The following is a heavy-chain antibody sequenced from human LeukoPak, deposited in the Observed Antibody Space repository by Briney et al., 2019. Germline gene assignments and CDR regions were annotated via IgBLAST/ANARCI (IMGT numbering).Heavy chain of an antibody. CDR1: GLTFSNYA. V-gene: IGHV3-23*01. CDR2: ISGSGGNT. CDR3: AKDFKGLTIVAAGAFDY. J-gene: IGHJ4*02. Sequence: GGSLRLSCAASGLTFSNYAMSWVRQAPGKGLEWVSAISGSGGNTYYADSVKGRFTISRDNSKNTLYLQMKSLRAEDTAVYYCAKDFKGLTIVAAGAFDYWGQGTLVTVSS. D-gene: IGHD6-13*01.